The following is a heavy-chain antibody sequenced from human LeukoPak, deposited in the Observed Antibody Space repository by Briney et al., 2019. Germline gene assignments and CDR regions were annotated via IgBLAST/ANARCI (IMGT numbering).Heavy chain of an antibody. D-gene: IGHD4-17*01. J-gene: IGHJ4*02. CDR3: ATATTVTTYYGVGNFDY. Sequence: ASVKVSCKVSGYTLTELSMHWVRQAPGKGLEWMGGFDPEDGETIYAQKFQGRVTMTEDTSTDIAYMELSSLRSEDTAVYYCATATTVTTYYGVGNFDYWGQGTLVTVSS. V-gene: IGHV1-24*01. CDR1: GYTLTELS. CDR2: FDPEDGET.